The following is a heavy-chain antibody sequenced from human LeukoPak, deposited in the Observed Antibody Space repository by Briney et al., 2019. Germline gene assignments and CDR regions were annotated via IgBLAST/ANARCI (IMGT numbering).Heavy chain of an antibody. Sequence: QPGRSLRLSCAASGFTFSNYGMHWVRQAPGKGLEWVAVISYDGSDKYYTNSVKGRFTISRDFSKNTLYLQMDSLRAEDMAVYYCARGGEASCGADCHIPPGYWGQGTLVTVSS. V-gene: IGHV3-30*03. CDR2: ISYDGSDK. CDR3: ARGGEASCGADCHIPPGY. J-gene: IGHJ4*02. CDR1: GFTFSNYG. D-gene: IGHD2-21*02.